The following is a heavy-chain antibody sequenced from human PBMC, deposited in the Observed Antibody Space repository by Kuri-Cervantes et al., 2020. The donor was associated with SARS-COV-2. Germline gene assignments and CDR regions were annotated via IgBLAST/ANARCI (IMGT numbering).Heavy chain of an antibody. V-gene: IGHV3-30*04. CDR3: AKWEGRGWYMSFPYFDY. CDR1: GFTFSDFA. CDR2: ISYSETTL. Sequence: GESLKISCAASGFTFSDFAMHWVRQAPGKGLEWLSIISYSETTLYADSVKGRFTISRDNSKNTLYLQMNSLRADDTAVYYCAKWEGRGWYMSFPYFDYWGQGTLVTVSS. D-gene: IGHD6-19*01. J-gene: IGHJ4*02.